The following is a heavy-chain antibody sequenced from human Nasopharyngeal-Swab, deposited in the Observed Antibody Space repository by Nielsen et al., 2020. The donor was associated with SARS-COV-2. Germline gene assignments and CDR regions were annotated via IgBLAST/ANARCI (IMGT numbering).Heavy chain of an antibody. V-gene: IGHV3-30-3*01. CDR3: ARSLKYSSSWYASY. CDR2: ISYDGSNK. J-gene: IGHJ4*02. CDR1: GFTFSSYA. D-gene: IGHD6-13*01. Sequence: SRAASGFTFSSYAMHWVRQAPGKGLEWVAVISYDGSNKYYADSVKGRFTISRDNSKNTLYLQMNSLRAEDTAVYYCARSLKYSSSWYASYWGQGTLVTVSS.